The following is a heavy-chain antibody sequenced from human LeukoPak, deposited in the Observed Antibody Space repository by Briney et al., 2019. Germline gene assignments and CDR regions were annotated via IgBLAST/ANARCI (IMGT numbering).Heavy chain of an antibody. CDR2: INHSGST. Sequence: SETLSLTCAVYGGSFSGYYWSWIRQPPGKGLEWIGEINHSGSTNYNPSLKSRVTISVDTSKNQFSLNLSSVTAADTAVYYCARGGQLVRHFDYWGQGTLVTVSS. V-gene: IGHV4-34*01. CDR3: ARGGQLVRHFDY. J-gene: IGHJ4*02. D-gene: IGHD6-13*01. CDR1: GGSFSGYY.